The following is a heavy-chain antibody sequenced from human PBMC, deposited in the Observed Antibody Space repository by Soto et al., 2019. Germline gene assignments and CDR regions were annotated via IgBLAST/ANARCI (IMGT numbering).Heavy chain of an antibody. J-gene: IGHJ6*03. V-gene: IGHV1-2*04. CDR2: INPNSGVT. Sequence: QVQLVQSGAEVKKPGASVTVSCRASGDSFTGYYMHWVRQAPGQGLEWMGWINPNSGVTEYAQKFQGWVTMTRDTSMRTVYMELSRLRSDDTAVYYCARESGGATATLDYYYFYMDVWGTGTTVTVSS. CDR3: ARESGGATATLDYYYFYMDV. CDR1: GDSFTGYY. D-gene: IGHD1-26*01.